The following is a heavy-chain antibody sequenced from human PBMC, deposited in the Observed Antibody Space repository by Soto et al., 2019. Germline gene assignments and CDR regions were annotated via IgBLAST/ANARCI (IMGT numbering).Heavy chain of an antibody. CDR1: GYSMTSGGYY. CDR2: IYYSGGT. J-gene: IGHJ6*02. V-gene: IGHV4-31*01. Sequence: QMQLQESGPELVKPSQTLSLICTVSGYSMTSGGYYWSWIRHLPGKGLEWIGYIYYSGGTQFNPSLTSQVSMSVDTSKNQFSLRLSSVTAAETAVYYCATLLGSHQHYYFGIDVWGQGTTVTVSS. CDR3: ATLLGSHQHYYFGIDV. D-gene: IGHD2-2*01.